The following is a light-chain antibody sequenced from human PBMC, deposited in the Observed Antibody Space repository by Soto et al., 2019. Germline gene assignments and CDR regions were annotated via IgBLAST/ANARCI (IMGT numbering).Light chain of an antibody. CDR2: GAS. Sequence: VMTQSPATLSVSPGERATLSCRASQNLRSSLAWYQQKPGQAPRLLIYGASTRATGIPARFSGSGSGTEFTLTISGLQSEDFAVYFCQQYNIWPQTFGQGTKVEIK. V-gene: IGKV3-15*01. J-gene: IGKJ1*01. CDR3: QQYNIWPQT. CDR1: QNLRSS.